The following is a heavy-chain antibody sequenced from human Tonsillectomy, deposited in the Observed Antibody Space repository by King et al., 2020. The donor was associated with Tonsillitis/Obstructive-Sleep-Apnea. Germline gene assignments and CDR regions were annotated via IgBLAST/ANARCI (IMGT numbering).Heavy chain of an antibody. Sequence: QLQESGPGLVKPSETLSLTCTVSGGSISSSSYYWGWIRQPPGKGLEWIGSIYYSGSTDYNPSLKSRVTISVDTSKNQFSLKLSSVTAADTAVYYCATHGDYVAPGLFDPWGQGTLVTVSP. D-gene: IGHD4-17*01. V-gene: IGHV4-39*01. CDR2: IYYSGST. J-gene: IGHJ5*02. CDR1: GGSISSSSYY. CDR3: ATHGDYVAPGLFDP.